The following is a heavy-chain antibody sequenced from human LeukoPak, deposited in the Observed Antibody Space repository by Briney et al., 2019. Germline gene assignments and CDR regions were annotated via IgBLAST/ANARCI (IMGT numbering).Heavy chain of an antibody. V-gene: IGHV4-4*02. CDR1: GGSVSSSKW. J-gene: IGHJ6*02. CDR2: VYHDGGT. Sequence: PSGTLSLTCVVSGGSVSSSKWWSWVRQPPGKGLEWIGQVYHDGGTKYNPSLKSRVTILVDKSKNQFSLKLSSVTAADTAVYYCARINDFWSGPTLDVWGQGTTVTVSS. CDR3: ARINDFWSGPTLDV. D-gene: IGHD3-3*01.